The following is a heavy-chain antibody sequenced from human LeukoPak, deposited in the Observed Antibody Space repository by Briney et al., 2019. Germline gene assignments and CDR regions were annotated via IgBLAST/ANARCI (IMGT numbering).Heavy chain of an antibody. CDR2: TWYDGTNK. CDR3: ARGGDTIGSIRSPFDI. V-gene: IGHV3-33*01. J-gene: IGHJ3*02. Sequence: GRSLRLSCAASGFTLSSYDMHWVRQAPGKGLEWVAVTWYDGTNKYYADSVKGRFIISRDNSKNTVYLQLNSLRAEDTAVYYCARGGDTIGSIRSPFDIWGQGTMVTVSS. D-gene: IGHD3-22*01. CDR1: GFTLSSYD.